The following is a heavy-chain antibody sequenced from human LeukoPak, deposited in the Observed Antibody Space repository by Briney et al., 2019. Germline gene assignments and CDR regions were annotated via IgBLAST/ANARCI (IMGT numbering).Heavy chain of an antibody. Sequence: SETLSLTCTVSGGSISGNTYYWGWIRQPPGTGLEWIGYIYYSGSTNYNPSLKSRVTISVDTSKNQFSLKLSSVTAADTAVYYCARGRYSSGWYDYYYYYGMDVWGQGTTVTVSS. V-gene: IGHV4-61*05. CDR1: GGSISGNTYY. D-gene: IGHD6-19*01. J-gene: IGHJ6*02. CDR2: IYYSGST. CDR3: ARGRYSSGWYDYYYYYGMDV.